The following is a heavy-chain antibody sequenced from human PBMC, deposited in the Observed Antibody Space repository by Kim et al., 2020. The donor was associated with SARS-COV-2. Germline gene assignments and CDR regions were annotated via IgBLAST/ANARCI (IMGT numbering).Heavy chain of an antibody. Sequence: GGSLRLSCAASGFTFNRYSMNWVRQAPGKGLEWVSYINSGRSTIYYADSGKGRFTISRDNAKNSLYLQMDSLRDEDTAVYYCASINTIFGVLIPLGYGMDVWGQGTTVTVSS. V-gene: IGHV3-48*02. CDR2: INSGRSTI. CDR3: ASINTIFGVLIPLGYGMDV. D-gene: IGHD3-3*01. J-gene: IGHJ6*02. CDR1: GFTFNRYS.